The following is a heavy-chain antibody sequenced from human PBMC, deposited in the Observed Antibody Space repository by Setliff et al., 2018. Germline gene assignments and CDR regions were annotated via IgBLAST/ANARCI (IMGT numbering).Heavy chain of an antibody. CDR1: GYSFINYG. Sequence: ASVKVSCKASGYSFINYGITWVRQAPGQGLEWMGWISPYKSDTNYAQKFQGRVTIITDESTNTAFMQLSSLRSDDTAVYYCVREGVDSRSSTDYRYYMDVWGKGTTVTVSS. V-gene: IGHV1-18*01. CDR3: VREGVDSRSSTDYRYYMDV. CDR2: ISPYKSDT. D-gene: IGHD3-22*01. J-gene: IGHJ6*03.